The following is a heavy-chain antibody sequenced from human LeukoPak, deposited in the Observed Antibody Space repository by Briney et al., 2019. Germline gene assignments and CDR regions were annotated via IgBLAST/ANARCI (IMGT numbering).Heavy chain of an antibody. Sequence: PSASLSLTSTVSGGSISNYYWSWIRQPPGKGLEWIGYIYTSDTTNYNPSLKSRVTVSVDTSKNQFSLRLNSVTAADAAVYYCARAHSSSWYMDYWGQGTLVTVS. J-gene: IGHJ4*02. CDR2: IYTSDTT. CDR3: ARAHSSSWYMDY. V-gene: IGHV4-59*01. CDR1: GGSISNYY. D-gene: IGHD6-13*01.